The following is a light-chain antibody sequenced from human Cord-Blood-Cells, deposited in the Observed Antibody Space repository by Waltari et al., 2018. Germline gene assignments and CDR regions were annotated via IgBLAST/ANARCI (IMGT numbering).Light chain of an antibody. CDR2: AAS. J-gene: IGKJ1*01. Sequence: DIQMTQSPSSLSASVGDRVTITCRASQSISSYLNWYQQKPGKAPKLLIYAASRLQSGVPSRFSGSGSGTDFTLTISSLQPEDFATYYYQQSYSTPQTFGQGTKVEIK. CDR1: QSISSY. V-gene: IGKV1-39*01. CDR3: QQSYSTPQT.